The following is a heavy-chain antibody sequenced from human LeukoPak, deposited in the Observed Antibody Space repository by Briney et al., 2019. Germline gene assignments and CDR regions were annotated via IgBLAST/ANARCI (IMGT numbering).Heavy chain of an antibody. D-gene: IGHD3-22*01. Sequence: GASVKVSCKASGYTFTSYGISWVRQAPGQGLEWMGWISAYNGNTNYARKLQGRVTMTTDTSTSTAYMELRSLRSDDTAVYYCARAYYCDSSGYYYGESFDYWGQGTLVTVSS. J-gene: IGHJ4*02. CDR3: ARAYYCDSSGYYYGESFDY. CDR2: ISAYNGNT. CDR1: GYTFTSYG. V-gene: IGHV1-18*01.